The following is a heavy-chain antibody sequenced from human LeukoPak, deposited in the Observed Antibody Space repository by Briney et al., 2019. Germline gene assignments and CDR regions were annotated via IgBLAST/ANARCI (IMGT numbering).Heavy chain of an antibody. CDR2: INHSGST. D-gene: IGHD6-19*01. J-gene: IGHJ4*02. CDR1: GVSFSGYY. CDR3: ARVARIAVAGTTID. Sequence: MASETLSLTCAVYGVSFSGYYWSWIRQPPGKGLEWIGEINHSGSTNYNPSLKSRVTISVDTSKNQFSLKLSSVTAADTAVYYCARVARIAVAGTTIDWGQGTLVTVSS. V-gene: IGHV4-34*01.